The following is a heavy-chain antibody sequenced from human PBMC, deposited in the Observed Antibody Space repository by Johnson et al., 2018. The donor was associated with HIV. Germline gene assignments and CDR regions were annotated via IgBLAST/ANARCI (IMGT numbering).Heavy chain of an antibody. CDR2: INTDGSAT. CDR3: ARDMVVRENGAFDI. D-gene: IGHD3-10*01. V-gene: IGHV3-74*01. CDR1: GFTFSTYW. J-gene: IGHJ3*02. Sequence: VQLVESGGGLIQPGGSLRLSCAASGFTFSTYWMHWVRQPPGKGLVWVSRINTDGSATTYAVSLSGRFTISRDNSKNSLYLQMNSLRADDTAVYYCARDMVVRENGAFDIWGQGTMVTVSS.